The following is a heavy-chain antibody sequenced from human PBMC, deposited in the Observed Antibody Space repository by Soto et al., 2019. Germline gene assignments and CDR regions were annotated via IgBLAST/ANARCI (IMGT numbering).Heavy chain of an antibody. V-gene: IGHV1-69*01. Sequence: QVQLVQSGAEVKKPGSSVNVSCKASGGTFSSYAISWVRQAPGQGLEWMGGIIPIFGTANYAQKFQGRVTITADESTSTAYMELSSLRAEDTAVYYCARDRRAYYDSRGAFDIWGQGTMVTVSS. CDR3: ARDRRAYYDSRGAFDI. CDR1: GGTFSSYA. D-gene: IGHD3-22*01. CDR2: IIPIFGTA. J-gene: IGHJ3*02.